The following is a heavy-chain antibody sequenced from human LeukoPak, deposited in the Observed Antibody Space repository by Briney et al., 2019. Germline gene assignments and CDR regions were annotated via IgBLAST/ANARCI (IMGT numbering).Heavy chain of an antibody. CDR1: GGSISSYY. CDR3: ARDRGSSWSFDY. V-gene: IGHV4-39*07. J-gene: IGHJ4*02. CDR2: IYYSGST. Sequence: SETLSLTCTVSGGSISSYYWSWIRQPPGKGLEWIGSIYYSGSTYYNPSLKSRVTISVDTSKNQFSLKLSSVTAADTAVYYCARDRGSSWSFDYWGQGTLVTVSS. D-gene: IGHD6-13*01.